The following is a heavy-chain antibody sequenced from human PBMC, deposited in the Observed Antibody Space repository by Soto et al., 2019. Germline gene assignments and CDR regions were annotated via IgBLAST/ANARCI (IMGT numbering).Heavy chain of an antibody. V-gene: IGHV3-23*01. CDR3: AKEASGYYRTPCDY. D-gene: IGHD3-22*01. CDR2: ISGTGGST. Sequence: EVQLLESGGGLVQPGGSLRLSCAASGFTFSNYAMSWVRQAAGKGLEWVSAISGTGGSTYYADSVGGRFTISRDNSMNTLVLQMNSLRAEDTAVYYCAKEASGYYRTPCDYCGQGTLVTVSS. J-gene: IGHJ4*02. CDR1: GFTFSNYA.